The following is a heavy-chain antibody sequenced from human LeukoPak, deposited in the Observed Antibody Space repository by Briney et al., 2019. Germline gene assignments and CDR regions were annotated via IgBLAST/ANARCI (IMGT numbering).Heavy chain of an antibody. D-gene: IGHD3-22*01. CDR1: GFTFSNYW. CDR2: INSDGINT. J-gene: IGHJ4*02. CDR3: ARDLGYYDSSGYYRRGGDY. Sequence: GGSLRLSCAASGFTFSNYWMHWVRQAPGKGLVWVSRINSDGINTSYADSVKGRFTISRDNAKNTLNLQMNSLRAEDTAVYYCARDLGYYDSSGYYRRGGDYWGQGTLVTVSS. V-gene: IGHV3-74*01.